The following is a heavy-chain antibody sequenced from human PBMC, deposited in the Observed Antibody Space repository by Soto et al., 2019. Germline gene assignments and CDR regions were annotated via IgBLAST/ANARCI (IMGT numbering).Heavy chain of an antibody. CDR2: IYSGGST. V-gene: IGHV3-66*01. CDR3: ARTGRMTPLNWFDP. J-gene: IGHJ5*02. D-gene: IGHD2-15*01. Sequence: PGGSLRLSCAASGFTVSSNYMSWVRQAPGKGLEWVSVIYSGGSTYYADSVKGRFTISRDNSKNTLYLQMNSLRAEDTAVYYCARTGRMTPLNWFDPWGQGTLVTVSS. CDR1: GFTVSSNY.